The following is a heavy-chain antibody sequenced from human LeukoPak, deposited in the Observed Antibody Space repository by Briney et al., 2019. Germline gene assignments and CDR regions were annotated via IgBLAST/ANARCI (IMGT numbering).Heavy chain of an antibody. CDR2: NYTIGST. Sequence: KASQTLSLTCTVSGGSKISGSDYWNWIRQPGGKGLETIWQNYTIGSTSYNPSLKSQVTISVDTSKNHCSLKLTSVSAADTAVYYCARDSPMCRSISCLSYYYIYYLDVWGKGTTVTVSS. V-gene: IGHV4-61*09. J-gene: IGHJ6*03. CDR1: GGSKISGSDY. D-gene: IGHD2-2*01. CDR3: ARDSPMCRSISCLSYYYIYYLDV.